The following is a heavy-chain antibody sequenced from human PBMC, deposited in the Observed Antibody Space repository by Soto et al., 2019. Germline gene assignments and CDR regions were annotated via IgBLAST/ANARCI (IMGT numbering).Heavy chain of an antibody. CDR1: GFRFSTYS. J-gene: IGHJ6*02. V-gene: IGHV3-21*01. D-gene: IGHD2-21*02. CDR2: IGRRSDI. CDR3: AREETAWPLAYGLDV. Sequence: GGSLRLSCEASGFRFSTYSMHWVRQAPGKGLEWVSSIGRRSDIYYADSVKGRFTISRDNAKNSVSLQMNSLRDEDTAVYYCAREETAWPLAYGLDVWGQGTTVTAP.